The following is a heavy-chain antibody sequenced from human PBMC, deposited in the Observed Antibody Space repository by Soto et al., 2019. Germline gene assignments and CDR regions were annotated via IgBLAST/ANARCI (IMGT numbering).Heavy chain of an antibody. CDR1: GFTFSSYG. V-gene: IGHV3-30*18. Sequence: QVQLVESGGGVVQPGRSLRLSCAASGFTFSSYGMHWVRQAPGKGLEWVAVISYDGSNKYYADSVKGRFTISIDNSKNTLYRQMNSLRAEDTAVDYCAKGEVRGKKCLLPSGGIDYWGQGTLVTVSS. J-gene: IGHJ4*02. CDR3: AKGEVRGKKCLLPSGGIDY. CDR2: ISYDGSNK. D-gene: IGHD3-10*01.